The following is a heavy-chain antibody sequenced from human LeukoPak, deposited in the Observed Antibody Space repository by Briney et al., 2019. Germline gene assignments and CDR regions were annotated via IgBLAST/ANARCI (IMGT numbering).Heavy chain of an antibody. CDR1: GLTVSSSY. D-gene: IGHD6-13*01. J-gene: IGHJ5*02. Sequence: GGSLRLSCAASGLTVSSSYMSWVRQAPGKGQEWVSGISGSGGNTYYADSVKGRFTISRDNSKNTLDLQMNSLGAEDTAVYHCARAIATAGTSSWFDPWGQGTLVTVSS. V-gene: IGHV3-23*01. CDR2: ISGSGGNT. CDR3: ARAIATAGTSSWFDP.